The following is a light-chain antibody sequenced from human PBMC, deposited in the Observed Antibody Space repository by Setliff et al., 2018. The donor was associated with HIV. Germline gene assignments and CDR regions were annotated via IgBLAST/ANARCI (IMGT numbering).Light chain of an antibody. CDR3: CSYAGSSSPYV. Sequence: QSVLTQPASVSGSPGQSITISCTGTSSDVGGYNYVSWYQQQPGKAPKLMIYDVSKRPSGVSNRFSGPKSGNTASLTISGLQAEDEADYYCCSYAGSSSPYVFGTGTKVTVL. CDR1: SSDVGGYNY. J-gene: IGLJ1*01. CDR2: DVS. V-gene: IGLV2-23*02.